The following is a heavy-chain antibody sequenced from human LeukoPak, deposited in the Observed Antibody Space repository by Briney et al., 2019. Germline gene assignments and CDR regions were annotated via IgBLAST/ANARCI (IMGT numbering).Heavy chain of an antibody. D-gene: IGHD2-2*01. Sequence: SVKVSCKASGGTFISYAISWVRQAPGQGLEWMGRIIPMLGTANSPQKFQGRVTISADKSTSTAYMELSSLRSEDTAVYYCAKAVVPAAIPHPSGIDYWGQGTLVTVSS. CDR1: GGTFISYA. CDR2: IIPMLGTA. J-gene: IGHJ4*02. V-gene: IGHV1-69*04. CDR3: AKAVVPAAIPHPSGIDY.